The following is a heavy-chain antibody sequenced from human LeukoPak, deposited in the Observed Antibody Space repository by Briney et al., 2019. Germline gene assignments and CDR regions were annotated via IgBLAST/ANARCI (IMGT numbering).Heavy chain of an antibody. J-gene: IGHJ4*02. CDR2: IRSKANSYAT. CDR3: TSQVGAPGDY. D-gene: IGHD1-26*01. V-gene: IGHV3-73*01. Sequence: GGSLRLSCAASGFTFSGSAMHWFRQASGKGLEWVGRIRSKANSYATAYAASVKGRFTISRDDSKNTAYLQMNSLKTEDTAVYYCTSQVGAPGDYWGQGTLVTVSS. CDR1: GFTFSGSA.